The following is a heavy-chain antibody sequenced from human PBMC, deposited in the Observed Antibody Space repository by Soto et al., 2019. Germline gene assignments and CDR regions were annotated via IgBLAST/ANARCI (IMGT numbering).Heavy chain of an antibody. CDR3: ARVSGLYYYGSGTSFDY. CDR2: IYHSGST. V-gene: IGHV4-4*02. D-gene: IGHD3-10*01. Sequence: SETLSLTCAVSGGSISSSNWWSWVRQPPGKGLEWIGEIYHSGSTNYNPSLKSRVTISVDKSKNQFSLKLSSVTAADTAVYYCARVSGLYYYGSGTSFDYWGQGTLVTVSS. CDR1: GGSISSSNW. J-gene: IGHJ4*02.